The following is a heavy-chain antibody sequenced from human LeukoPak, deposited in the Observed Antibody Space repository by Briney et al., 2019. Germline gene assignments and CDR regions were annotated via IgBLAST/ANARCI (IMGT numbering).Heavy chain of an antibody. D-gene: IGHD4-17*01. J-gene: IGHJ5*02. Sequence: PPETLSLTCTVSGGSISSSSYYWGWIRQPPGKGLEWIGSIYYSGSTYYNPSLKSRVTISVDTSKNQFSLKLSSVTAADTAVYYCANDYGDENWFDPWGQGTLVTVSS. CDR1: GGSISSSSYY. CDR2: IYYSGST. V-gene: IGHV4-39*01. CDR3: ANDYGDENWFDP.